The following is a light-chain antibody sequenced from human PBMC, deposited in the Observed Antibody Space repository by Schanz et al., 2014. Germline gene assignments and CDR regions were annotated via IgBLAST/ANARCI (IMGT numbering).Light chain of an antibody. J-gene: IGLJ1*01. CDR1: SSDVGGYNY. CDR2: DVS. CDR3: SSNGGVNIYV. Sequence: QSALTQPRSVSGSPGQSVTISCTGASSDVGGYNYVSWYQQHPGKAPKLIIYDVSRRPSGVPDRFSGSKSGNTASLTISGLQAEDEADYYCSSNGGVNIYVFGTGTKLTVL. V-gene: IGLV2-11*01.